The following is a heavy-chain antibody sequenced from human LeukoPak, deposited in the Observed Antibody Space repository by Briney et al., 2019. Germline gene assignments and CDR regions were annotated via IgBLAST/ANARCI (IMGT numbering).Heavy chain of an antibody. D-gene: IGHD3-9*01. CDR1: GGSISSYY. J-gene: IGHJ4*02. CDR3: ARAYYDILTGYSPFDY. CDR2: IYYSGST. V-gene: IGHV4-59*08. Sequence: ASETLSLTCTVSGGSISSYYWSWIRQPPGKGLEWIGYIYYSGSTNYNPSLKSRVTISVDTSKNQFSLKLSSVTAADTAVYYCARAYYDILTGYSPFDYWGQGTLVTVSS.